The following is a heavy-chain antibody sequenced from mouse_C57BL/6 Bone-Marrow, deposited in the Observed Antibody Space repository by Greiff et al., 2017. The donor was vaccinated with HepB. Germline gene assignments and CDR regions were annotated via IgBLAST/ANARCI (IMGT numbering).Heavy chain of an antibody. CDR1: GFTFSDYG. CDR2: ISSGSSTI. CDR3: ARPRDYDGSWFAY. Sequence: EVKLMESGGGLVKPGGSLKLSCAASGFTFSDYGMHWVRQAPEKGLEWVAYISSGSSTIYYADTVKGRFTISRDNAKNTLFLKMTSLRSEDTAMYYCARPRDYDGSWFAYWGQGTLVTVSA. D-gene: IGHD2-4*01. J-gene: IGHJ3*01. V-gene: IGHV5-17*01.